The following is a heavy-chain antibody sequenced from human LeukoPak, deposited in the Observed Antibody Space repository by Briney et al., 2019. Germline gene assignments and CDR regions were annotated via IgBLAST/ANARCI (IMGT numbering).Heavy chain of an antibody. CDR2: INHSGSA. CDR3: ARSSTIFGVVIRGPMGGMDV. D-gene: IGHD3-3*01. CDR1: GGSFSAYY. Sequence: PSETLSLTCAVSGGSFSAYYWTWIRQPPGKGLEWIGEINHSGSANYNPSLKSRVTISVDTSKNQFSLKLSSVTAADTAVYYCARSSTIFGVVIRGPMGGMDVWGQGTTVTVSS. V-gene: IGHV4-34*01. J-gene: IGHJ6*02.